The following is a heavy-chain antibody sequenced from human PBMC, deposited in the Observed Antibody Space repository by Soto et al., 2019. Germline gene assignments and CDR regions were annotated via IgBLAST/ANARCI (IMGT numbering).Heavy chain of an antibody. CDR3: ARGKGAGAQNFDY. CDR2: IYHSGST. J-gene: IGHJ4*02. Sequence: PSETLSLTCAVSGGSISSGGYSWSWIRQPPGKGLEWIGYIYHSGSTYYNPSLKSRVTISVDRSKNQFSLKLSSVTAADTAVYYCARGKGAGAQNFDYWGQGTLVTVSS. CDR1: GGSISSGGYS. D-gene: IGHD6-19*01. V-gene: IGHV4-30-2*01.